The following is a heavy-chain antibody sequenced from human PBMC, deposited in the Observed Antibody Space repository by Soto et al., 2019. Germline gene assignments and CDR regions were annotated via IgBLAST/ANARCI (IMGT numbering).Heavy chain of an antibody. CDR3: ARQYNSGWSQRGDWFDP. CDR2: IFYSGTT. D-gene: IGHD6-19*01. CDR1: XXSIRXTXFV. J-gene: IGHJ5*02. V-gene: IGHV4-39*01. Sequence: TCTXXXXSIRXTXFVXGWIXPXPGXXXXWIGHIFYSGTTHFNPSLQSRLTISADTSKXQFSLKLSSVTAADTAVYYCARQYNSGWSQRGDWFDPWGQGTLVTVSS.